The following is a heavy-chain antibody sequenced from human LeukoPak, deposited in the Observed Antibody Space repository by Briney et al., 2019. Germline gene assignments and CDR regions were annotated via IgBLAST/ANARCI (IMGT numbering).Heavy chain of an antibody. J-gene: IGHJ4*02. CDR1: GYTFTSYG. D-gene: IGHD1-26*01. Sequence: ASVKVSCKASGYTFTSYGISWVRQAPGQGLEWMVWISAYNGNTNYAQKLQGRVTMTTETSTSTAYMELRSVRSDDSAVYYCARALWEGYFDYWGQGTLVTVSS. V-gene: IGHV1-18*01. CDR3: ARALWEGYFDY. CDR2: ISAYNGNT.